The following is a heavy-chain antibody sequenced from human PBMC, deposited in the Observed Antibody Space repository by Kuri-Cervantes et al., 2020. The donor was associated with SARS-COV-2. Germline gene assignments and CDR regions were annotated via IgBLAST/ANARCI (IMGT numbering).Heavy chain of an antibody. CDR2: IYTSGST. V-gene: IGHV4-4*07. CDR1: GGSISSYY. D-gene: IGHD5-24*01. Sequence: SETLSLTCTVSGGSISSYYWSWIRQPAGKGLEWNGRIYTSGSTNYNPSLKSRVTISVDTSKNQFSLKLSSVTAADTAVYYCARDKLQFDAFDIWGQGTMVTVSS. CDR3: ARDKLQFDAFDI. J-gene: IGHJ3*02.